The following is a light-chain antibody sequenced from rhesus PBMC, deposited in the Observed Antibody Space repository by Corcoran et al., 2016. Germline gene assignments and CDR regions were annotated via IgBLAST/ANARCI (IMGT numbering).Light chain of an antibody. V-gene: IGKV1-22*01. Sequence: DIQMTQSPSSLSASVGDTVTITCRASQSISTWLAWYQPKPGKAPNLLIYKASTLQSGVPSRFSGSGSGTDFTLTITSLKSEDFATYDCQQYSRGLPFGPGTKLDFK. J-gene: IGKJ3*01. CDR2: KAS. CDR1: QSISTW. CDR3: QQYSRGLP.